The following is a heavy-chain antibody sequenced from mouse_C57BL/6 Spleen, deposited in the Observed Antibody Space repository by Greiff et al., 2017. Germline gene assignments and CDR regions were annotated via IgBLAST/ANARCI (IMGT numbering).Heavy chain of an antibody. D-gene: IGHD2-1*01. J-gene: IGHJ3*01. CDR1: GYTFTSYW. CDR3: ARSYYGNFAY. V-gene: IGHV1-50*01. Sequence: QVQLQQYGAELVKPGASVKLSCKASGYTFTSYWMQWVKQRPGQGLEWIGEIDPSDSYTNYNQKFKGKATLTVDTSSSTAYMQLSSLTSEDSAVYYCARSYYGNFAYWGQGTLVTVSA. CDR2: IDPSDSYT.